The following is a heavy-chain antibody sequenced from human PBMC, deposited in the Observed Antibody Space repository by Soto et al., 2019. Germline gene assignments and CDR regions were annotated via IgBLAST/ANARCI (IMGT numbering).Heavy chain of an antibody. Sequence: PSETLSLTCTVSGGSISSYYWSWIRQPPGKGLEWIGYIYYSGSTYYNPSLKSRVTISVDTSKNQLSLKLTSVAAADTAVYYCGRVSDFSSGYHRVFDFWGQGTLVTVSS. CDR2: IYYSGST. CDR1: GGSISSYY. V-gene: IGHV4-59*04. D-gene: IGHD3-3*01. J-gene: IGHJ4*02. CDR3: GRVSDFSSGYHRVFDF.